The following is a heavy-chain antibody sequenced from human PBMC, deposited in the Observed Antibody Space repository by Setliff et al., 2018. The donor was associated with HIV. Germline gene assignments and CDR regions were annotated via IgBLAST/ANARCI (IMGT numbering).Heavy chain of an antibody. V-gene: IGHV4-59*02. Sequence: SETLSLTCTVSGGSVSGHYWSWVRQSPEKGLEWIAYIYNSATTNYNPSLKSRLTISVDTSKNQCSLKLSSVTVADTAVYYCARGSSWQYYYYYYMDVWGKGTTVTVSS. J-gene: IGHJ6*03. CDR1: GGSVSGHY. D-gene: IGHD6-13*01. CDR2: IYNSATT. CDR3: ARGSSWQYYYYYYMDV.